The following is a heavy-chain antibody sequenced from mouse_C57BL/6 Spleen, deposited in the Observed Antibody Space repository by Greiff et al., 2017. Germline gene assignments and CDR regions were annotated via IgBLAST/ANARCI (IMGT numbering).Heavy chain of an antibody. V-gene: IGHV1-69*01. CDR2: IDPSDSYT. D-gene: IGHD2-10*01. CDR3: ARIGLPYYFDY. J-gene: IGHJ2*01. CDR1: GYTFTSYW. Sequence: VKLQQPGAELVMPGASVKLSCKASGYTFTSYWMHWVKQRPGQGLEWIGEIDPSDSYTNYNQKFKGKSTLTVDKSSSTAYMQLSSLTSEDSAVYYCARIGLPYYFDYWGQGTTLTVSS.